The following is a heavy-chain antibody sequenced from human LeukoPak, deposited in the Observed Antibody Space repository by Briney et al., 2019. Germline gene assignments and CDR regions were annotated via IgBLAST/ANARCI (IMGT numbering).Heavy chain of an antibody. Sequence: PGGSLRLSCVASGFTVSSEYMSWVRQAPGKGLEWVSVMYSSGITYYADSVKDRFIISRDSSKNTLYLQMNSLRAEDTAVYYCARGGPEDAFDIWGQGTLVTVSS. CDR3: ARGGPEDAFDI. CDR1: GFTVSSEY. D-gene: IGHD1-14*01. J-gene: IGHJ3*02. CDR2: MYSSGIT. V-gene: IGHV3-66*01.